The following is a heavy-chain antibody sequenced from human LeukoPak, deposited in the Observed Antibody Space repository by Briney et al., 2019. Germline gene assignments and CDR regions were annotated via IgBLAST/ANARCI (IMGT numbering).Heavy chain of an antibody. V-gene: IGHV1-2*02. CDR1: GYTFTAYY. CDR2: INPDSGST. D-gene: IGHD3-10*01. Sequence: ASVKVSCKASGYTFTAYYMHWVRQAPGQGLEWMAWINPDSGSTNFAQKFQGRITMTRDTSIATAYMELSRPTSDDTAVYYCARQRITMVKNAFDIWGQGTLVTVSS. CDR3: ARQRITMVKNAFDI. J-gene: IGHJ3*02.